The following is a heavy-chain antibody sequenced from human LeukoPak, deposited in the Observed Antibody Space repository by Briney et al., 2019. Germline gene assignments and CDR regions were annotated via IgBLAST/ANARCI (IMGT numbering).Heavy chain of an antibody. CDR2: IRSKANSYAT. D-gene: IGHD1-26*01. CDR3: TRGRWEVLSDI. Sequence: LPAGSLRLSCAASGFTFSSYERNWVRQASGKGLEWVGRIRSKANSYATAYAAEVKGRFTISRDDSKNTAYLQMNSLKTEDTDVYYCTRGRWEVLSDIWGQGRMVSVCS. V-gene: IGHV3-73*01. J-gene: IGHJ3*02. CDR1: GFTFSSYE.